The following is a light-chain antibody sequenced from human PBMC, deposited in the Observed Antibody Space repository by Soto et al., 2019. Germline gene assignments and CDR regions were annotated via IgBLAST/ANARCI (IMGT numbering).Light chain of an antibody. CDR2: DVI. Sequence: QSALTQPRSVSGSRGQSVSISCTGARSDVGGYDYVSWYQQHPDKAPKVIIYDVIKRPSGVPDRFSGSKSGNTASLTISGLQSDDEADYYCCSYAGSYSYVFGPGTKLTVL. CDR3: CSYAGSYSYV. CDR1: RSDVGGYDY. V-gene: IGLV2-11*01. J-gene: IGLJ1*01.